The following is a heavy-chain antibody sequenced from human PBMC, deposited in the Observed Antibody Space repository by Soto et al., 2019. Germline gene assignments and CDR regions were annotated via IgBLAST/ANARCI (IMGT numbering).Heavy chain of an antibody. CDR3: ARRPNRDNWTKSSLYMDV. D-gene: IGHD1-20*01. Sequence: GGSLRLSCAASGFTVSSNYMSWVRQAPGKGLEWVSVIYSGGSTYYADSVKGRFTISRDNSKNTLYLQMNSLRAEDTAVYYCARRPNRDNWTKSSLYMDVWGKGTTVTVSS. CDR2: IYSGGST. V-gene: IGHV3-66*01. CDR1: GFTVSSNY. J-gene: IGHJ6*03.